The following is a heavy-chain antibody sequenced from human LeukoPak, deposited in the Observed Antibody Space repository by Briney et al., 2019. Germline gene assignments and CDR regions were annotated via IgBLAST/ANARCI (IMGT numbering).Heavy chain of an antibody. V-gene: IGHV1-18*01. J-gene: IGHJ4*02. D-gene: IGHD3-22*01. CDR1: GYTFTSYG. CDR3: ARVYYYDSSGYYGYFDY. CDR2: ISAYNGNT. Sequence: ASVTVSCTASGYTFTSYGISWVRQAPGQGLEWMGWISAYNGNTNYAQKLQGRVTMTTDTSTSTAYMELRSLRSDDTAVYYCARVYYYDSSGYYGYFDYWGQGTLVTVSS.